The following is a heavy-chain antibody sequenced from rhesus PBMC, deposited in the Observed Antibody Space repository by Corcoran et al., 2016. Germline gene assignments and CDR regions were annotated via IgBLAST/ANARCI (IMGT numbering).Heavy chain of an antibody. V-gene: IGHV4-173*01. CDR1: GGSISSNY. CDR2: ISGSGGST. CDR3: ARGGSDSWNYYNRFDV. J-gene: IGHJ5-1*01. Sequence: QLQLQESGPGLVKPSETLSLTCAVPGGSISSNYWSWIRLPPGKGLEWIGRISGSGGSTDYNPSLKSRVTISTDTSKNQFSLKLSSVTAADTAVYYCARGGSDSWNYYNRFDVWGPGVLVTVSS. D-gene: IGHD1-1*01.